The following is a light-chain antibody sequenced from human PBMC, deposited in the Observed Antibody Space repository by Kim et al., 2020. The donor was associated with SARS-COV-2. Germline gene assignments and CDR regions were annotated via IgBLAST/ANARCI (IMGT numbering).Light chain of an antibody. Sequence: VSPGERATLSCRASQSVSSNVAWYQQKPGQAPRLLIFLASTRATGIPVRFSGSGSGTEFTLTISSLQSEDSAVYYCQQYSIWPRTFGQGTKVDIK. CDR3: QQYSIWPRT. CDR2: LAS. J-gene: IGKJ1*01. V-gene: IGKV3D-15*01. CDR1: QSVSSN.